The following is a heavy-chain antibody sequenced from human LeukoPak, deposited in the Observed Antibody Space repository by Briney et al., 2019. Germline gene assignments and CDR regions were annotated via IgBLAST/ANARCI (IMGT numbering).Heavy chain of an antibody. CDR3: AKDYDILTGYYRTYFDY. CDR2: ISYDGSNK. CDR1: GFTFSSYG. D-gene: IGHD3-9*01. J-gene: IGHJ4*02. V-gene: IGHV3-30*18. Sequence: GGSLRLSCAASGFTFSSYGMHWVRQAPGKGLEWVAAISYDGSNKYYPDSVQGRFTISRDNSKNTLCLQMNSLRAEDTAVYYCAKDYDILTGYYRTYFDYWGQGTLVTVSS.